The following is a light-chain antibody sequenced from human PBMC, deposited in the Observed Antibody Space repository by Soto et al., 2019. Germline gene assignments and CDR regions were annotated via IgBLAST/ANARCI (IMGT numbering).Light chain of an antibody. J-gene: IGKJ3*01. CDR1: QSVSSN. V-gene: IGKV3D-15*01. Sequence: EIVMTQSPATLSVSPGERATLSCRASQSVSSNLAWYQQKPGQAPRLLIYGASTRATGIPARFSCSGSGTEFTLTISSLQSADFAVYYCQEYNNWPFTFGSGTKVDIK. CDR3: QEYNNWPFT. CDR2: GAS.